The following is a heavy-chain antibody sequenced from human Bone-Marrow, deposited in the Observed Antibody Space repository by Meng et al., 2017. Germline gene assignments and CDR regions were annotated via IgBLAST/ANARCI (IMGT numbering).Heavy chain of an antibody. D-gene: IGHD3-22*01. CDR2: ISAYNGNT. V-gene: IGHV1-18*01. CDR1: GYTFTSYG. Sequence: ASVKVSCKASGYTFTSYGISWVRQAPGQGLEWMGWISAYNGNTNYAQKLQGRVTMTTDTSTSTAYMKLRSLRSDDTAVYYCARDHDSSGYFYYYYGMDVWGQGTTVTVSS. J-gene: IGHJ6*02. CDR3: ARDHDSSGYFYYYYGMDV.